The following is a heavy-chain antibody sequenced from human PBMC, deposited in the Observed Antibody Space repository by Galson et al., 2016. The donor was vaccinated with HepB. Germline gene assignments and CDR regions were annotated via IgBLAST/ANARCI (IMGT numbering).Heavy chain of an antibody. CDR2: IIPFIGTA. D-gene: IGHD5-12*01. Sequence: SVKVSCKASGGIFRNYTINWVRQAPGQGLEWMGGIIPFIGTANYTQKFQGRVTITADESTSTAYMELSSLTSEDTAVYYCARSGIVATTLYYFNYWGQGALVTVSS. J-gene: IGHJ4*02. CDR3: ARSGIVATTLYYFNY. CDR1: GGIFRNYT. V-gene: IGHV1-69*13.